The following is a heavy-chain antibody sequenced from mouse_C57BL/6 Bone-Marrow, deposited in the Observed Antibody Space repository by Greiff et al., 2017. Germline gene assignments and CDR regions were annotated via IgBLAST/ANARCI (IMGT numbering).Heavy chain of an antibody. CDR1: GYAFSSSW. J-gene: IGHJ4*01. Sequence: VHLVESGPELVKPGASVKISCKASGYAFSSSWMNWVKQRPGKGLEWIGRIYPGDGDTNYNGKFKGKATLTADKSSSTAYMQLSSLTSEDSAVYFCARSHYYGSSYRGYYYAMDYWGQGTSVTVSS. V-gene: IGHV1-82*01. CDR3: ARSHYYGSSYRGYYYAMDY. CDR2: IYPGDGDT. D-gene: IGHD1-1*01.